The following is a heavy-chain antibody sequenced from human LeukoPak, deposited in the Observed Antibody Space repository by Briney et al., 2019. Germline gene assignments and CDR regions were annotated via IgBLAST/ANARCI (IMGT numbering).Heavy chain of an antibody. D-gene: IGHD2-2*01. Sequence: SETLSLTCTVSGGSISSYYWSWIRQPPGKGLEWIGHIYYSGSTNYNPSLKSRVTISVDTSKNQFSLKLSSVTAADTAVYYCARLRIPARYCSSTSCYELDYWGQGTLVTVSS. CDR2: IYYSGST. CDR3: ARLRIPARYCSSTSCYELDY. CDR1: GGSISSYY. J-gene: IGHJ4*02. V-gene: IGHV4-59*08.